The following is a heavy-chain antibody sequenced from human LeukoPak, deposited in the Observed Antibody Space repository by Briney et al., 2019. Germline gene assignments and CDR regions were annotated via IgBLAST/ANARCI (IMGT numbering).Heavy chain of an antibody. D-gene: IGHD3-16*02. CDR3: ARGDQYVWGSYRHGPRPDY. CDR1: GYTFTGYY. Sequence: ASVKVSCKASGYTFTGYYMHWVRQAPGQGLEWMGWINPNSGGTNYAQKFQGRVTMTRDTTISTAYMELSRLRSDDTAVCYCARGDQYVWGSYRHGPRPDYWGQGTLVTVSS. J-gene: IGHJ4*02. CDR2: INPNSGGT. V-gene: IGHV1-2*02.